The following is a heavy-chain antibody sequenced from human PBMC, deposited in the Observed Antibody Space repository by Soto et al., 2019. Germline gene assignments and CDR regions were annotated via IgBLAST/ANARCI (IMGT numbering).Heavy chain of an antibody. CDR1: GFTFSDYY. J-gene: IGHJ6*02. Sequence: QVQLVESGGDLVKPGGSLRLSCAASGFTFSDYYMSWIRQAPGQGLEWVSYISSTSTYTDYADSVKGLFTISRDNAKNSLYLQMNSLRAEDTAVYYCARAGDYDYYYAMDFWGQGNTVTVSS. CDR3: ARAGDYDYYYAMDF. V-gene: IGHV3-11*05. CDR2: ISSTSTYT. D-gene: IGHD2-21*02.